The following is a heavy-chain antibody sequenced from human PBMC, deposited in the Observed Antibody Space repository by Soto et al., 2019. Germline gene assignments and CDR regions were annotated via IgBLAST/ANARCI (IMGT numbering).Heavy chain of an antibody. CDR1: GGSFSGCY. CDR3: ARPRRSLYGSGHNWFDP. J-gene: IGHJ5*02. CDR2: INHSGST. V-gene: IGHV4-34*01. D-gene: IGHD3-10*01. Sequence: TSETLSLTCAVYGGSFSGCYWSWIRQPPGKGLEWIGEINHSGSTNYNPSLKSRVTISVDTSKNQFSLKLSSVTAADTAVYYCARPRRSLYGSGHNWFDPWGQGTLVTVSS.